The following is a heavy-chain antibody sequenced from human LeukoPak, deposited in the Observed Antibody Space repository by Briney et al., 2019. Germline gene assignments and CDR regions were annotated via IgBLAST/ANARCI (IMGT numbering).Heavy chain of an antibody. V-gene: IGHV3-33*06. Sequence: PGGSLRLSCVASGFTFGNYGMHWVRQAPGKGLDWVAVIWYDGSYKYYADSVKGRFTISRENPKNTLYLQMNSLRAEDTGIYYCAKVVQYTASTGTGLDYWGQGTLVTVSS. CDR3: AKVVQYTASTGTGLDY. J-gene: IGHJ4*02. D-gene: IGHD6-13*01. CDR2: IWYDGSYK. CDR1: GFTFGNYG.